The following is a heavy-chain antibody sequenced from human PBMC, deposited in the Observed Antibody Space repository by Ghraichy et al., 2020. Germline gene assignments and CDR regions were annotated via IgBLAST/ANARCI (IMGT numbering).Heavy chain of an antibody. D-gene: IGHD3-22*01. CDR3: AREGEYYYDSRGSFDS. J-gene: IGHJ4*01. Sequence: AGSLRLSCAASGFTFSSYPMHWVRQAPGKGLEWVATMSSNGKDQFYADPVKGRFTISRDISTNTVYLQMNSLRTEDMALYYCAREGEYYYDSRGSFDSWGQGTLVTVSS. V-gene: IGHV3-30*04. CDR2: MSSNGKDQ. CDR1: GFTFSSYP.